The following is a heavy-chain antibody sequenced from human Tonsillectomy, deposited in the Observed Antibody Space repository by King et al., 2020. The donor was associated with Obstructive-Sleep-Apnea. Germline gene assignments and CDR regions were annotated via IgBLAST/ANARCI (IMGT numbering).Heavy chain of an antibody. D-gene: IGHD3-9*01. V-gene: IGHV3-9*01. J-gene: IGHJ1*01. CDR2: ISGNSGSI. CDR1: GFKFEDYV. CDR3: VKGNSDWSPGQ. Sequence: VQLVESGGGLVQPGGSLRLSCAASGFKFEDYVMQWVRQVPGKDLEWVSTISGNSGSIGYADSVKGRFTISRDNAENSLYLQMSSLRPEDTALYYCVKGNSDWSPGQWGQGTLVTVSS.